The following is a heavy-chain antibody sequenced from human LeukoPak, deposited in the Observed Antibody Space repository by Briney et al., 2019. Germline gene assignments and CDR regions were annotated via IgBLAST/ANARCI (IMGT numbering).Heavy chain of an antibody. CDR2: IHSDGSTT. Sequence: GGSLRLSCAVSGITVSKYWMHRVRQVPGKGLVWVSRIHSDGSTTDYADSVKGRFTITRDSAKNTLYLEMNSLRVEDTAVYYCTRDANHYGGMDVWGQGTTVTVSS. CDR3: TRDANHYGGMDV. CDR1: GITVSKYW. V-gene: IGHV3-74*01. J-gene: IGHJ6*02.